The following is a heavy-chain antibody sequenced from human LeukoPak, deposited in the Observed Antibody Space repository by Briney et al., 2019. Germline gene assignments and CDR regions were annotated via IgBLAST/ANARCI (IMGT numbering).Heavy chain of an antibody. CDR3: AKSMATFFRSVPLLDY. D-gene: IGHD5-12*01. CDR1: GFTFSSYG. J-gene: IGHJ4*02. V-gene: IGHV3-30*18. Sequence: GGSLRLSCAASGFTFSSYGMHWVRQAPGKGLEWVAVISYDGSNKYYADSVKGRFTISRDNSKNTLYLQMNSLRAEDTAVYYCAKSMATFFRSVPLLDYWGQGTLVTVSS. CDR2: ISYDGSNK.